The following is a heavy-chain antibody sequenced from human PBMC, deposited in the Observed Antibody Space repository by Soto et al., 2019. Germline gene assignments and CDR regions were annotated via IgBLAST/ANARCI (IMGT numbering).Heavy chain of an antibody. CDR3: ARGSTDSDPGSRIFDF. V-gene: IGHV3-23*01. Sequence: EVQLLESGGDLVQPGGSLRLSCVASGIPFGSRAMSWVRQAPGEGLEWVSTITDTGGDTKYADSVRGRFTMSRDYSKKTLYLQMNSLRVEASALYYCARGSTDSDPGSRIFDFWGRGTLVTVSS. CDR2: ITDTGGDT. D-gene: IGHD3-10*01. CDR1: GIPFGSRA. J-gene: IGHJ4*02.